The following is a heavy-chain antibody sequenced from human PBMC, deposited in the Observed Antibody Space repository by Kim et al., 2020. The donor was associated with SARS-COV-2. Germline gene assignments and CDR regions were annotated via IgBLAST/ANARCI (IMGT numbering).Heavy chain of an antibody. CDR3: ARAGGVWGSYNY. V-gene: IGHV4-39*01. Sequence: SETLSLTCTVSGGSISSSSYYWGWIRQPPGKGLEWIGSIYYSGSTYYNPSLKSRVTISVDTSKNQFSLKLSSVTAADTAVYYCARAGGVWGSYNYWGQGTLVTVSS. CDR2: IYYSGST. CDR1: GGSISSSSYY. D-gene: IGHD3-16*01. J-gene: IGHJ4*02.